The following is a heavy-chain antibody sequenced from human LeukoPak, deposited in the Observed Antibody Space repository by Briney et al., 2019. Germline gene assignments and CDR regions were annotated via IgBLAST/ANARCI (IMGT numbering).Heavy chain of an antibody. CDR3: AKGYCSSTSCYNEGAY. CDR2: IIPILGIA. D-gene: IGHD2-2*02. J-gene: IGHJ4*02. Sequence: SVKVSCKASGGTFSSYAISWVRQAPGQGLEWMGRIIPILGIANYAQKFQGRVTITADESTSTAYMELSSLRSEDTAVYYCAKGYCSSTSCYNEGAYWGQGTLVTVSS. V-gene: IGHV1-69*04. CDR1: GGTFSSYA.